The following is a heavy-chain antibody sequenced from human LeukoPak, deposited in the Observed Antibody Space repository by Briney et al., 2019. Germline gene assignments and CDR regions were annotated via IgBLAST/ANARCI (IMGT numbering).Heavy chain of an antibody. CDR2: LYNSGST. Sequence: TSETLSLTCTVSGGSISSYYWNWMRQPPGEGLEWIGYLYNSGSTNYNPSLKSRLTISLDMSKNQLSLKLTSVTAADTAVYYCARGVTSPLDAFDIWGQGTTVTVSS. CDR3: ARGVTSPLDAFDI. D-gene: IGHD1-26*01. J-gene: IGHJ3*02. CDR1: GGSISSYY. V-gene: IGHV4-59*13.